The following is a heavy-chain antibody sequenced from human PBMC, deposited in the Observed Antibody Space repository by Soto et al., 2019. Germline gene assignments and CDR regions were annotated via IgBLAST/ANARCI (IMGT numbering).Heavy chain of an antibody. J-gene: IGHJ4*02. D-gene: IGHD2-21*01. CDR2: IRSRSYAGTT. CDR1: GFKLDDYA. Sequence: GGSLRLSCASSGFKLDDYAMSWVRQAPGRGLEWVGYIRSRSYAGTTAYAASVEGRFIISRDDTRSIAYLQMHGLRIEDTAVYYCTRDLFRDNSAQPFDYWGQGTLVTVSS. CDR3: TRDLFRDNSAQPFDY. V-gene: IGHV3-49*04.